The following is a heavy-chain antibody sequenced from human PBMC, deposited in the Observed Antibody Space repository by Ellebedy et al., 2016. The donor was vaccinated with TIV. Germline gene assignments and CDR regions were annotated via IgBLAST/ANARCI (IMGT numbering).Heavy chain of an antibody. V-gene: IGHV4-59*08. Sequence: SETLSLTXTVSGGSISSYYWSWIRQPPGKGLEWIGYIYYSGSTNYNPSLKSRVTISVDTSKNQFSLKLSSVTAADTAVYYCARSPVYGDYSFDYWGQGTLVTVSS. CDR2: IYYSGST. D-gene: IGHD4-17*01. J-gene: IGHJ4*02. CDR1: GGSISSYY. CDR3: ARSPVYGDYSFDY.